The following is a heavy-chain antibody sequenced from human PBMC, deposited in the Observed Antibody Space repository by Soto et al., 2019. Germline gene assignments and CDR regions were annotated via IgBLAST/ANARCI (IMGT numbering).Heavy chain of an antibody. J-gene: IGHJ4*02. V-gene: IGHV1-69*13. CDR2: IIPIFGTA. D-gene: IGHD3-22*01. CDR3: ARGSAAYYDSRGPHHY. Sequence: GASVKVSCKASGGTFGSYAISWVRQAPGQGLEWMGGIIPIFGTANYAQKFQGRVTITADESTSTAYMELSSLRSEDTAVYYCARGSAAYYDSRGPHHYWXQGTLVTVSS. CDR1: GGTFGSYA.